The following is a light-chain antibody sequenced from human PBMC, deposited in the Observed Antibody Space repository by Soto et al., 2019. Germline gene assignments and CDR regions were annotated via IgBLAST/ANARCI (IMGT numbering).Light chain of an antibody. V-gene: IGKV1-39*01. Sequence: DIQVTQSPSSLSASVGDRVTVTCRTSQSVNNYLNWYQQKPGRAPKLLIYALTNLQSGVPTRFSGSGFGTYFSLTISSLQPEDFATYYCQQSYSSLYTFGQGTKLEIK. CDR1: QSVNNY. CDR3: QQSYSSLYT. CDR2: ALT. J-gene: IGKJ2*01.